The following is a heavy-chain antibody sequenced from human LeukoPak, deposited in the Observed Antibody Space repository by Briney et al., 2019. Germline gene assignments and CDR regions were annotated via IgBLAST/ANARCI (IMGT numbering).Heavy chain of an antibody. J-gene: IGHJ4*02. D-gene: IGHD3-10*01. CDR3: ARENEYYYGSIXY. V-gene: IGHV4-34*01. CDR1: GGSFSGYY. CDR2: INHSGST. Sequence: PSETLSLTCAVYGGSFSGYYWSWIRQPPGRGLEWIGEINHSGSTNYNPSLKSRVTISVDTSKNQFSLKLSSVTAADTAVYYCARENEYYYGSIXYWGQGTLVTVSS.